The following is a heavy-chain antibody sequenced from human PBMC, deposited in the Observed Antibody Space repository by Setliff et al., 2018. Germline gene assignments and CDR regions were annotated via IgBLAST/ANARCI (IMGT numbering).Heavy chain of an antibody. CDR2: ISYDGSNK. CDR3: AKDLAYYGMDV. J-gene: IGHJ6*02. Sequence: GGSLRLSCAASGFTFSSYGMHWVRQAPGKGLEWVAVISYDGSNKYYADSVKGRFTISRDNSKNTLYLQMNSMRAEDTAVYYCAKDLAYYGMDVWGQGTTVTVSS. CDR1: GFTFSSYG. V-gene: IGHV3-30*18.